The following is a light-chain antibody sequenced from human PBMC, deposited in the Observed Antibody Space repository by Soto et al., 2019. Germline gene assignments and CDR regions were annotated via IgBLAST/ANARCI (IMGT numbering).Light chain of an antibody. CDR3: SSYRSASTRFV. CDR2: DVS. CDR1: SSDVGYYNY. V-gene: IGLV2-14*01. Sequence: QSVLTQPASVSGSPGQSITISCTGTSSDVGYYNYVSWYQQHPGKAPKLMIYDVSNRPSGVSNRFSGSKSGHTASLTISGPQAEDDADYDCSSYRSASTRFVFGSGTKVTVL. J-gene: IGLJ1*01.